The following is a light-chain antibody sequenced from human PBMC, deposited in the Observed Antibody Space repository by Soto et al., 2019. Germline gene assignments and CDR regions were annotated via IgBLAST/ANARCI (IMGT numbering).Light chain of an antibody. V-gene: IGKV4-1*01. CDR2: WAS. Sequence: DIVMTQSPDSLAVPLGERATINCKSSQTVLLSSNNKNYLGWYQQKPGQAPKLLIYWASTRESGVPDRFSGSGSGTDFTLTISSLQAEDVAVYYCQQYHSTPKTFGQGTKLEIK. CDR1: QTVLLSSNNKNY. J-gene: IGKJ2*01. CDR3: QQYHSTPKT.